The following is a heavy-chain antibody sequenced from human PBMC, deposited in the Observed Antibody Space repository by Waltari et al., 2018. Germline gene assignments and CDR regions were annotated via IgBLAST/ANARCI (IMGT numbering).Heavy chain of an antibody. V-gene: IGHV1-2*02. D-gene: IGHD1-7*01. CDR3: ARGAEVGLTGATNY. CDR1: GYIFTVYY. J-gene: IGHJ4*02. Sequence: QVQLVQSGAEVKRPGASVKVSCKASGYIFTVYYVHWVRQAPGQGLEWIGGINPKRGGTHDAQKCQGAINMTRDTSSNTAFLELTSLRPGDTGLYFCARGAEVGLTGATNYWGQGTLVTVSS. CDR2: INPKRGGT.